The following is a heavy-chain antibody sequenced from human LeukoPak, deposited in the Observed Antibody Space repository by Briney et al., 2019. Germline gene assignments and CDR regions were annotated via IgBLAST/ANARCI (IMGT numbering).Heavy chain of an antibody. J-gene: IGHJ3*02. CDR1: EYTFTRHY. CDR2: INAGNGDT. Sequence: GASVKVSCKASEYTFTRHYIHWVRQAPGQRLEWMGWINAGNGDTKYSQNFQGTVSITRDTSASTAYMELSSLRSEDTAVYYCARETSVTQNDAFDIWGQGTMVTVSS. V-gene: IGHV1-3*01. CDR3: ARETSVTQNDAFDI. D-gene: IGHD4-17*01.